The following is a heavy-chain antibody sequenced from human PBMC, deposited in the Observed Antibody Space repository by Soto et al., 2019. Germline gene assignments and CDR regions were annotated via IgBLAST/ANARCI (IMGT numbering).Heavy chain of an antibody. Sequence: QVHLVQSGAEVKKPGASVKVSCKGSGYAFTTYGITWVRQAPGQGLEWMGWISAHNGNTNYAQKLQGRVTVTRDTSTSTAYMALRSLRSADTAVDYWARGRDGDYWGQGARVTVSS. CDR1: GYAFTTYG. CDR2: ISAHNGNT. CDR3: ARGRDGDY. J-gene: IGHJ4*02. D-gene: IGHD6-6*01. V-gene: IGHV1-18*01.